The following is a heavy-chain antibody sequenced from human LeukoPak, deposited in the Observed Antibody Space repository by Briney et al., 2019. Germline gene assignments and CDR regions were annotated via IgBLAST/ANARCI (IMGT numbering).Heavy chain of an antibody. D-gene: IGHD6-6*01. CDR3: ARVARPVNFDY. V-gene: IGHV3-30*19. CDR1: GFTFSSYG. Sequence: PGGSLRLSCAASGFTFSSYGMHWVRQAPGKGLEWVAVISYGGSNKYYADSVKGRFTISRDNSKNTLYLQMNSLRAEDTAVYYCARVARPVNFDYWGQGTLVTVSS. J-gene: IGHJ4*02. CDR2: ISYGGSNK.